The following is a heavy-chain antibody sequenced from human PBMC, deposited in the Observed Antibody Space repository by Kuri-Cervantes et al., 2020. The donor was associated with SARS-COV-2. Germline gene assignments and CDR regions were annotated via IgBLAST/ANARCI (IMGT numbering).Heavy chain of an antibody. CDR1: GFTFSSYA. D-gene: IGHD3-22*01. CDR2: ISSNGGST. CDR3: AREGYYDSSGYYRPLDY. Sequence: GESLKISCSASGFTFSSYAMHWVRQAPGKGLEYVSAISSNGGSTYYADSVKGRFTISRDNSKNTLYLQMSSLRAEDTAVYYCAREGYYDSSGYYRPLDYWGQGALVTVSS. V-gene: IGHV3-64D*06. J-gene: IGHJ4*02.